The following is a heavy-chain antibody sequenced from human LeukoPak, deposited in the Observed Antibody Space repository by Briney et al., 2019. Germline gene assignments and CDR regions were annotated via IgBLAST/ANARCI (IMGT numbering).Heavy chain of an antibody. CDR3: ARGRAWFGDFDL. CDR2: INHSGST. V-gene: IGHV4-34*01. J-gene: IGHJ2*01. D-gene: IGHD3-10*01. CDR1: GGSFSGYY. Sequence: KPSETLSLTCAVYGGSFSGYYWSWIRQPPGKGLEWIGEINHSGSTNYNPSLKSRVTISVDTSKNQLSLKLSSVTAADTAVYYCARGRAWFGDFDLWGRGTLVTVSS.